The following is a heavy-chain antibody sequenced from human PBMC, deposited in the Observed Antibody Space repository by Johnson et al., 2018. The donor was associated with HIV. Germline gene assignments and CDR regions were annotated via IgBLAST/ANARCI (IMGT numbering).Heavy chain of an antibody. CDR3: TICITMIVVVTTDAFDI. V-gene: IGHV3-30*04. CDR2: ISYDGSNK. J-gene: IGHJ3*02. D-gene: IGHD3-22*01. Sequence: QVQLVESGGGLVQPGGSLRLSCVVSGFTFSNYPMHWVRQAPGKGLEWVAVISYDGSNKYYADSVKGRFTISRDNSKNTLYLQMNSLKTEDTAVYYCTICITMIVVVTTDAFDIWGQGTMVTVSS. CDR1: GFTFSNYP.